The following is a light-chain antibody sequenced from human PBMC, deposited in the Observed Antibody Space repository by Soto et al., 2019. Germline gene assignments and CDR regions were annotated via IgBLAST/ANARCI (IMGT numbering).Light chain of an antibody. CDR3: SSYTSSSTSVV. V-gene: IGLV2-14*01. CDR2: DVS. J-gene: IGLJ2*01. Sequence: QSALTQPASVSRSPGQSITSSCTGTSSDVGGYNYVSWYQQHPGKAPKLMIYDVSNRPSGVSNRFSDSKSGNTASLTISGLQAEDEADYYCSSYTSSSTSVVFGGGTKLNVL. CDR1: SSDVGGYNY.